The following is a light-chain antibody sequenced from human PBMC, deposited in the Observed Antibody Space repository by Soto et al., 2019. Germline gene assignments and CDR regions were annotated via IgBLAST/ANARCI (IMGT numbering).Light chain of an antibody. CDR3: QQNYRATPWT. V-gene: IGKV1-39*01. CDR1: QSISRY. CDR2: AAS. Sequence: DIRMTQSPSSLSASVGDRVTITCRASQSISRYLKWYQHKPGKAPKLLINAASSLERGVPSRFSGGGSGTDFTLNISSLQPDDFATYYCQQNYRATPWTFGQGTKVDIK. J-gene: IGKJ1*01.